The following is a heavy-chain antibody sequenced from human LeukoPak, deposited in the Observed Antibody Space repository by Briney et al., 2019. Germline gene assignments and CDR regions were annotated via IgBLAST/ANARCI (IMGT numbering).Heavy chain of an antibody. CDR1: GYTFTSYG. J-gene: IGHJ6*03. CDR2: ISAYNGNT. V-gene: IGHV1-18*01. Sequence: ASVKVSCKASGYTFTSYGISWVRQAPGQGLEWRGWISAYNGNTNYAQKLQGRVTMTTDTSTSTAYMELRSLRSDDTAVYYCARDGSGSYYNVRPYYYYMDVWGKGTTVTVSS. D-gene: IGHD3-10*01. CDR3: ARDGSGSYYNVRPYYYYMDV.